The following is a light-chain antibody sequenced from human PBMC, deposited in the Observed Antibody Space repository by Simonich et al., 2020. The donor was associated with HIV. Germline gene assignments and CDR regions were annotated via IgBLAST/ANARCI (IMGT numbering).Light chain of an antibody. Sequence: EIVMTQSPATLSVSPGERATLSCRDSQSVSSNLAWYQQNPGQAPRLLIYGASTRATGISARFSGSGSGTEFTLTISSLQSEDFATYYCQQANSFPFTFGPGTKVDIK. CDR2: GAS. CDR1: QSVSSN. CDR3: QQANSFPFT. V-gene: IGKV3-15*01. J-gene: IGKJ3*01.